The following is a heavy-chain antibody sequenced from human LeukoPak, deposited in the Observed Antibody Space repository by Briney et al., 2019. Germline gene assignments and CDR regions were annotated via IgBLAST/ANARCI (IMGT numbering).Heavy chain of an antibody. CDR3: ARVPMEATGTTFDY. Sequence: GGSLRLSCAASGFTFSTYNMNWVRQAPGKGLEWVSYISTSSSTIYYTDSVKGRFTVSRDNAKNSLYLQMNSLRAEDTAVYYCARVPMEATGTTFDYWGQGTLVTVSS. V-gene: IGHV3-48*04. CDR1: GFTFSTYN. CDR2: ISTSSSTI. J-gene: IGHJ4*02. D-gene: IGHD6-13*01.